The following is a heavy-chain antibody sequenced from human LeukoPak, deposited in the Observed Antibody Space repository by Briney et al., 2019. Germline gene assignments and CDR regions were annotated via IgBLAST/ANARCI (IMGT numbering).Heavy chain of an antibody. J-gene: IGHJ4*02. CDR2: ISAYNGNT. CDR3: ARELDSSGYYYNFDY. V-gene: IGHV1-18*01. CDR1: GYTFTSSG. Sequence: ASVKVSCKASGYTFTSSGISWVRQAPGQGLEWMGWISAYNGNTHYAQKLQGRVTMTTDTSTSTAYMELRSLRSDDTAVYYCARELDSSGYYYNFDYWGQGTLDTVSS. D-gene: IGHD3-22*01.